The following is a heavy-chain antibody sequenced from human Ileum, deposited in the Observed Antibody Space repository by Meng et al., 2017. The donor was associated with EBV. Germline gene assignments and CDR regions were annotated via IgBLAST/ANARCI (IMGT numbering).Heavy chain of an antibody. J-gene: IGHJ4*02. D-gene: IGHD3-10*01. Sequence: VQRWQSGAELKKPGASVKVSCKASGYTFTGYYMHWVRQAPGQGLEWMGRINPNSGGTNYAQKFQGRVTMTRDTSISTAYMELSRLRSDDTAVYYCARVGYGSGSFRFDYWGQGTLVTVSS. V-gene: IGHV1-2*06. CDR1: GYTFTGYY. CDR2: INPNSGGT. CDR3: ARVGYGSGSFRFDY.